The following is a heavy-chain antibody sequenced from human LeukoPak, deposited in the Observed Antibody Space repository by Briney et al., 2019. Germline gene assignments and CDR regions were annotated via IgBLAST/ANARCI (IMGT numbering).Heavy chain of an antibody. CDR1: GFTFDDYG. D-gene: IGHD3-22*01. V-gene: IGHV3-20*04. CDR3: AKCRLGYDSSGYPYAFDI. CDR2: INWSGGST. J-gene: IGHJ3*02. Sequence: GGTLRLSCAASGFTFDDYGMTWVRQAPGKGLEWVSGINWSGGSTSYADSVKGRFTISRDNVKNSLYLQMNSLRAEDTAVYYCAKCRLGYDSSGYPYAFDIWGQGTMVTASS.